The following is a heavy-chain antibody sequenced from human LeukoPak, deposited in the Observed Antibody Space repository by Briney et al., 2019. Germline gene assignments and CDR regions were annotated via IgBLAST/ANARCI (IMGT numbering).Heavy chain of an antibody. CDR2: IYTSGST. Sequence: SETLSLTCTVSGASISSYYWTWIRQAAGKGLEWIGRIYTSGSTYYNPSLKSRVTMSVDTSKNQFSLKLSSVTAADTAVYYCARGVEMATIGGYNWFDPWGQGTLVTVSS. CDR3: ARGVEMATIGGYNWFDP. J-gene: IGHJ5*02. CDR1: GASISSYY. V-gene: IGHV4-4*07. D-gene: IGHD5-24*01.